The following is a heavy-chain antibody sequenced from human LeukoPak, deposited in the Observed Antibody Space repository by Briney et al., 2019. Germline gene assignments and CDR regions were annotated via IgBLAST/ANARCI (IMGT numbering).Heavy chain of an antibody. V-gene: IGHV4-30-4*01. Sequence: SETLSLTCTVSGGFISSGDYYWSWIRQPPGKGLEWIGCIYYSGSTYYNPSLKSRVTISVDTSKNQFSLKLSSVTAADTAVYYCASDGSQNYYDSSGYSNWFDPWGQGTLVTVSS. CDR2: IYYSGST. CDR1: GGFISSGDYY. CDR3: ASDGSQNYYDSSGYSNWFDP. J-gene: IGHJ5*02. D-gene: IGHD3-22*01.